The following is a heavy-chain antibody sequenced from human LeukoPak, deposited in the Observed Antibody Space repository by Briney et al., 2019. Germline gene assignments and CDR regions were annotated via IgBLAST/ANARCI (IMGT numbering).Heavy chain of an antibody. D-gene: IGHD6-19*01. CDR1: GFTFSTYA. Sequence: PGGSLRLSCAASGFTFSTYAMSWVRQAPGRGLEWVSAISGSSDTTYYADSVKGRFTISRDNSKNTLYLQMNSLRAEDTAVYYCAREHTPFGSGCTAAYWGQGTLVTVSS. CDR2: ISGSSDTT. J-gene: IGHJ4*02. V-gene: IGHV3-23*01. CDR3: AREHTPFGSGCTAAY.